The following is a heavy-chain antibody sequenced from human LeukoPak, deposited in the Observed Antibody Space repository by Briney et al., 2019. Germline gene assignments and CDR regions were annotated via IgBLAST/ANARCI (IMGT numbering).Heavy chain of an antibody. D-gene: IGHD6-13*01. V-gene: IGHV3-33*01. CDR1: GFTFSSYG. J-gene: IGHJ4*02. Sequence: GGSPRLSCAASGFTFSSYGMHWVRQAPGKGLEWVAVIWYDGSNKYYADSVKGRFTISRDNAKNSLYLQMNSLRAEDTAVYYCAREKQQLPSMDVWGQGTLVTVSS. CDR3: AREKQQLPSMDV. CDR2: IWYDGSNK.